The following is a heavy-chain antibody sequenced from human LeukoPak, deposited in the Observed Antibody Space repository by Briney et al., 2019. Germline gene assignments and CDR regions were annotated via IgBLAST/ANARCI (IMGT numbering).Heavy chain of an antibody. CDR3: AKAMTVPAARLIRPLYYYYYGMDV. D-gene: IGHD2-2*01. J-gene: IGHJ6*02. CDR1: GFTFSSYA. CDR2: ISGSGGST. V-gene: IGHV3-23*01. Sequence: GGSLRLSCAASGFTFSSYAMSWVRQAPGKGLGWVSAISGSGGSTYYADSVKGRFTISRDNSKNTLYLQMNSLRAEDTAVYYCAKAMTVPAARLIRPLYYYYYGMDVWGQGTTVTVSS.